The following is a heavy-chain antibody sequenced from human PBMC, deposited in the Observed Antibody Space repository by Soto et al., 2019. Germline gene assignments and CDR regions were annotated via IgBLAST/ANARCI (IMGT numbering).Heavy chain of an antibody. Sequence: QVQLVQSGAEVKKPGPSVKVSCKASGGTFSSYAVSWVRQAPGQGLEWMGGVIRIFGTANYEQKWQGRLTITADKPKSPAHMQRSSLRPEDTAVYDCAHLGYSSPPDHYYFDYWGQGTL. J-gene: IGHJ4*02. CDR3: AHLGYSSPPDHYYFDY. V-gene: IGHV1-69*06. D-gene: IGHD6-13*01. CDR2: VIRIFGTA. CDR1: GGTFSSYA.